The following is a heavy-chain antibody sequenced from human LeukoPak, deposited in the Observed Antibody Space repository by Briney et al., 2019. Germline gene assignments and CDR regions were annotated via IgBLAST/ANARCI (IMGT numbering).Heavy chain of an antibody. D-gene: IGHD3-3*02. CDR3: ARLVHFWSGYATGGFDY. CDR2: IIPIFGTA. V-gene: IGHV1-69*13. J-gene: IGHJ4*02. Sequence: SVKVSCXASGGTFSSYAISWVRRAPGQGLEWMGGIIPIFGTANYAQKFQGRVTITADESTSTAYMELSSLRSEDTAVYYCARLVHFWSGYATGGFDYWGQGTLVTVSS. CDR1: GGTFSSYA.